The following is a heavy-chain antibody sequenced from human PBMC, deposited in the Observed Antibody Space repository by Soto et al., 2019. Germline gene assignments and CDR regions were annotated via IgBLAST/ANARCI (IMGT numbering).Heavy chain of an antibody. CDR3: ARGWFGAVAGPYYFDY. CDR1: GYTFTSYY. Sequence: ASVKVSFKASGYTFTSYYMHWVRQPPGQGLEWMGIINPSGGSTSYAQKFQGRVTMTRDTSTSTVYMELSSLRSEDTAVYYCARGWFGAVAGPYYFDYWGQGTLVTVSS. D-gene: IGHD6-19*01. V-gene: IGHV1-46*01. CDR2: INPSGGST. J-gene: IGHJ4*02.